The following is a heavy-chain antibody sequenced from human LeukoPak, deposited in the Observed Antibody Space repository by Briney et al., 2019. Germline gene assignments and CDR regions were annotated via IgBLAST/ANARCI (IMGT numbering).Heavy chain of an antibody. CDR3: AKDLSRSSSSPQGYYYYYGMDV. CDR1: GFTFSSYW. D-gene: IGHD6-6*01. J-gene: IGHJ6*02. Sequence: GGSLRLSCAASGFTFSSYWMNWARQAPGKGLEWVAVISYDGSNKYYADSVKGRFTISRDNSKNTLYLQMNSLRAEDTAVYYCAKDLSRSSSSPQGYYYYYGMDVWGQGTTVTVSS. V-gene: IGHV3-30*18. CDR2: ISYDGSNK.